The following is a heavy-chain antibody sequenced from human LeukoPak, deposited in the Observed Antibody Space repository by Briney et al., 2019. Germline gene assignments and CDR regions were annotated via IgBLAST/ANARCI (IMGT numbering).Heavy chain of an antibody. Sequence: SETLSLTCTVSGGSISSYYWSWIRQPPGKGPEWIGYIYYSGSTNYNPSLKSRVTISVDTSKNQFSLKLSSVTAADTAVYYCARVKDELDAFDIWGQGTMVTVSS. D-gene: IGHD1-26*01. V-gene: IGHV4-59*01. J-gene: IGHJ3*02. CDR1: GGSISSYY. CDR2: IYYSGST. CDR3: ARVKDELDAFDI.